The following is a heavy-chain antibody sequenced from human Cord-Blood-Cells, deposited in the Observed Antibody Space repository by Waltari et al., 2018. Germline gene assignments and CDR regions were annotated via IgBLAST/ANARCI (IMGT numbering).Heavy chain of an antibody. CDR1: GGTFISYA. CDR2: IITIFGTE. CDR3: AGDQGGYYYGSGSGTFDY. V-gene: IGHV1-69*01. Sequence: VQLVQSGAAVKKPGSSVKVSCQASGGTFISYAISWVRPAPGQGLEWMGGIITIFGTENYEEKFQGRVTISADDSTSTADMELSSLRSEDTAVDYCAGDQGGYYYGSGSGTFDYWGQGTLVTVSS. J-gene: IGHJ4*02. D-gene: IGHD3-10*01.